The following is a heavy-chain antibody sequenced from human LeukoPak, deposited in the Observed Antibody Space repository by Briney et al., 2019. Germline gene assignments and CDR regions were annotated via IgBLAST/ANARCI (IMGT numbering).Heavy chain of an antibody. V-gene: IGHV1-58*02. CDR3: AARETVHGFFDY. CDR2: IVVGSGNT. D-gene: IGHD4-17*01. Sequence: SVKVSCKASGFTFTSSAMQWVRQARGQRLEWIGWIVVGSGNTSYAQKFQERVTITRDMSTSTAYMELSSLRSEDTAVNYCAARETVHGFFDYWGQGTLVTVSS. J-gene: IGHJ4*02. CDR1: GFTFTSSA.